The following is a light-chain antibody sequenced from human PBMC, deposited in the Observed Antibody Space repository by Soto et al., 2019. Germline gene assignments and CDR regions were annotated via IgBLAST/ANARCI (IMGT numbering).Light chain of an antibody. CDR1: QSVLYRANDQNA. CDR2: WAS. V-gene: IGKV4-1*01. CDR3: QQYYSSPFT. Sequence: DNVMTQSPEFLAVSLGERATINCKSSQSVLYRANDQNALAWYQQKSGQAPKLLIYWASTRQSGVPDRFSGSGSGTDSTLTISSLQAEDVAVYYCQQYYSSPFTFGPGTKVDIK. J-gene: IGKJ3*01.